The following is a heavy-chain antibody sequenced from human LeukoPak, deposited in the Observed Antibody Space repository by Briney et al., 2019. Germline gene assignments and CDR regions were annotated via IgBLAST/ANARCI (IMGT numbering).Heavy chain of an antibody. CDR2: ISSSGSTI. D-gene: IGHD6-13*01. CDR3: ARVKRIAAAVTYFDY. CDR1: GFTFSSYE. Sequence: GGSLRLSCAASGFTFSSYEMNWVRQAPGKGLEWVSYISSSGSTIYYADSVKGRFTISRDNAKNSLYLQMNSLRAEDTAVYYCARVKRIAAAVTYFDYWGQGTLVTVSS. J-gene: IGHJ4*02. V-gene: IGHV3-48*03.